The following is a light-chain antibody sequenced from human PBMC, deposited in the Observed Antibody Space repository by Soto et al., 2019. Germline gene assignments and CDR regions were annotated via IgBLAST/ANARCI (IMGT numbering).Light chain of an antibody. Sequence: QSVLTQPPSASETPGQRVTISCSGSSSNIGGNTVNWYQQLPGTAPKLLIYSNNQRPSGVPDRLSGSTYGTSASLAISGLQSEDEADYYCAAWDDSLNGYVFGTGTKLTVL. J-gene: IGLJ1*01. CDR2: SNN. CDR3: AAWDDSLNGYV. CDR1: SSNIGGNT. V-gene: IGLV1-44*01.